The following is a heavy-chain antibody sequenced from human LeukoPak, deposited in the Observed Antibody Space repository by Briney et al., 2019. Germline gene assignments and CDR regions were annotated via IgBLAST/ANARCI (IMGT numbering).Heavy chain of an antibody. CDR1: GSSISSGGYY. V-gene: IGHV4-31*03. CDR3: ARGLMVRGVIMPYFLDY. Sequence: SQTLSLTCTVSGSSISSGGYYWSWIRQHSGKGLQWIGYIYYSGSTYYNPSLKSRVTISVDTSKNQFSLKLSSVTAADTAVYYCARGLMVRGVIMPYFLDYWGQGTLVTVSS. D-gene: IGHD3-10*01. J-gene: IGHJ4*02. CDR2: IYYSGST.